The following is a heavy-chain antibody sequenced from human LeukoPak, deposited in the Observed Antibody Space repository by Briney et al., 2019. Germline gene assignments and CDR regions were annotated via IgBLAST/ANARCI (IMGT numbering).Heavy chain of an antibody. J-gene: IGHJ4*02. CDR3: ARGQWLVRGFDY. CDR2: IYYSGST. D-gene: IGHD6-19*01. V-gene: IGHV4-59*12. Sequence: SETLSLTCTVSGGSISSYYWSWIRQPPGKGLEWIGYIYYSGSTNYNPSLKSRVTISVDTSKNQFSLKLSSVTAADTAVYYCARGQWLVRGFDYWGQGTLVTVSS. CDR1: GGSISSYY.